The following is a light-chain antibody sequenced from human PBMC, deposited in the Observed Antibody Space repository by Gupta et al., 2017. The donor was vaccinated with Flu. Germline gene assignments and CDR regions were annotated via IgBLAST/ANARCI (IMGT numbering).Light chain of an antibody. Sequence: GDRVTIPCRASQDIGNWLAWYQQKPESAPRSLIFATSSLRSGVPSRFSGSGSGTDFTLTITGLLAEDVATYYGQQYNSYPRTFGGGTKVEI. CDR2: ATS. CDR1: QDIGNW. CDR3: QQYNSYPRT. J-gene: IGKJ4*01. V-gene: IGKV1D-16*01.